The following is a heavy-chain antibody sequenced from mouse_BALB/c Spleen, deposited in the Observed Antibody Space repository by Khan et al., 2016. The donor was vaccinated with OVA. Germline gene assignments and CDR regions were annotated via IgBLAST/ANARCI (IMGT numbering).Heavy chain of an antibody. CDR3: SIGVKLAY. J-gene: IGHJ3*01. V-gene: IGHV1S137*01. D-gene: IGHD2-14*01. CDR2: ISTYYGDV. CDR1: GYTFTDYA. Sequence: VQLQESGAELVRPGVSVKISCKGSGYTFTDYAMHWVKQSHAKSLAWIGVISTYYGDVDYSQKFKGKATMTVDRSSSTAYMELARLTSEDSAIYYCSIGVKLAYWGQGTLVTVSA.